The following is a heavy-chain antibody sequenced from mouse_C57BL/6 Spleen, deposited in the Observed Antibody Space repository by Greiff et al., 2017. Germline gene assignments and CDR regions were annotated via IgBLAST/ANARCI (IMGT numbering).Heavy chain of an antibody. J-gene: IGHJ2*01. CDR1: GYTFTSYW. Sequence: QVQLQQPGAELVRPGSSVKLSCKASGYTFTSYWMHWVKQRPIQGLDWIGNIDPSDSETHYNQKFKDKATLTVDKSSSTAYMQLSSLTSEDSAVYYCARSDYGSSYDYWGQGTTLTVSS. CDR2: IDPSDSET. CDR3: ARSDYGSSYDY. D-gene: IGHD1-1*01. V-gene: IGHV1-52*01.